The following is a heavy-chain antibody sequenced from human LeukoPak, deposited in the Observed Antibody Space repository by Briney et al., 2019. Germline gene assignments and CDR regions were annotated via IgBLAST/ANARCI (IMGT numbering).Heavy chain of an antibody. V-gene: IGHV3-64*01. D-gene: IGHD2-15*01. J-gene: IGHJ6*03. Sequence: GGSLRLSCAASGFTFSDYAMHWVRLAPGKGLEYVSGISRNGGSTYYVNSVKGRFTISRDNSKNTLYLQMSSLRAEDMAVYHCARMGGYCSDGTCFSPYYYYMDVWGQGTTVTVSS. CDR3: ARMGGYCSDGTCFSPYYYYMDV. CDR2: ISRNGGST. CDR1: GFTFSDYA.